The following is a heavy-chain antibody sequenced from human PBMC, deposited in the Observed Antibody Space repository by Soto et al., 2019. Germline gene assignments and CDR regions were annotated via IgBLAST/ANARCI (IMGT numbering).Heavy chain of an antibody. CDR3: ERVPVLGN. D-gene: IGHD3-16*01. Sequence: QVQLVQSGAEVKKPGASVKVSCKASGNSFTSYTIHWIRQAHGQRLEWMGWISGGSGKTKYSQKFQDRVSITRDTSANTAYVELSSLRSEETAVYYCERVPVLGNWGQGTPVTVPS. J-gene: IGHJ4*02. CDR2: ISGGSGKT. V-gene: IGHV1-3*01. CDR1: GNSFTSYT.